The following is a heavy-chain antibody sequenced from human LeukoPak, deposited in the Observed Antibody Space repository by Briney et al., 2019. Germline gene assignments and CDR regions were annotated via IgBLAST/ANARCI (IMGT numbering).Heavy chain of an antibody. Sequence: VASVKVSCKASGDSLTKYYIHWVRQAPGQGLEWMGIINPSDGSTTYTQKLQGRLTLTTDRSTNTAYMELRSLRSDDTAVYYCARGAYGDKWGQGTMVTVSS. J-gene: IGHJ4*02. CDR3: ARGAYGDK. V-gene: IGHV1-46*04. CDR1: GDSLTKYY. D-gene: IGHD4-17*01. CDR2: INPSDGST.